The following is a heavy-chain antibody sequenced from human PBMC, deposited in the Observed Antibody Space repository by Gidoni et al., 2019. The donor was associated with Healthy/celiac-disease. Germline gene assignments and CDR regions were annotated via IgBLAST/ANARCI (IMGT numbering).Heavy chain of an antibody. CDR3: ARGRYHDSSGFPY. CDR2: ITHTGSP. V-gene: IGHV4-34*01. Sequence: QVQLQQWGAGLLKPSETLSLTCAMSGPSFSGYYWSWIRQSPGSGLEWIAEITHTGSPNYNPSLRSRVTISVDASKIQFSLQLRSVTAADTAVYYCARGRYHDSSGFPYWGQGTLVTVSS. CDR1: GPSFSGYY. J-gene: IGHJ4*02. D-gene: IGHD3-22*01.